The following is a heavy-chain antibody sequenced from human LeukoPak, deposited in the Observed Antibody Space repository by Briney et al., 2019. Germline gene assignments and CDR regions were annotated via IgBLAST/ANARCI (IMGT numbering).Heavy chain of an antibody. CDR3: ARRAGAYSHPYDY. Sequence: PGGSLRLSCAASGFTFRNYGMSWVRQTPGKGLDWVSSLSGSGGSTYYADSVKGRFTISRDNSKNTLYLQMNSLRAEDTAVYYCARRAGAYSHPYDYWGQGTLVTVSS. J-gene: IGHJ4*02. V-gene: IGHV3-23*01. CDR1: GFTFRNYG. D-gene: IGHD4/OR15-4a*01. CDR2: LSGSGGST.